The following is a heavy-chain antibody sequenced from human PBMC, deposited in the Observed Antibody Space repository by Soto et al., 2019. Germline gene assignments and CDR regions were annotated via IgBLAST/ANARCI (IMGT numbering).Heavy chain of an antibody. Sequence: SETLSLTCAVSGGAITSGGYSWSWIRQPPGKGLNLIGYIYHSGATYYSPSLKGRITISMDSDKNQSSLRLSSVTVADTAVYYCARGEGSYYGSSGLSFSWFDPWGQGALVPVYS. CDR3: ARGEGSYYGSSGLSFSWFDP. CDR2: IYHSGAT. V-gene: IGHV4-30-2*01. CDR1: GGAITSGGYS. J-gene: IGHJ5*02. D-gene: IGHD3-22*01.